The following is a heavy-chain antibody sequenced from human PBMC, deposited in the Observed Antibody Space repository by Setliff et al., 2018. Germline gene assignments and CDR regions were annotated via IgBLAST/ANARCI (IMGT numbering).Heavy chain of an antibody. CDR1: GGSFSGYH. CDR2: IHYNGNL. V-gene: IGHV4-34*01. J-gene: IGHJ3*02. D-gene: IGHD3-10*01. CDR3: ARRPTGPGAPFDI. Sequence: SETLSLTCAVYGGSFSGYHWSWIRQPPGKGLEWIANIHYNGNLYYNPSLKNRATISMDTSKIQFSLKLISVTAADTALYFCARRPTGPGAPFDIWGHGTMVTVSS.